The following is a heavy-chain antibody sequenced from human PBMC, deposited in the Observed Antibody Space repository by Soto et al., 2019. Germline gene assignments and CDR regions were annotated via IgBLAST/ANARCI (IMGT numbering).Heavy chain of an antibody. Sequence: PSETLSLTCTVSGGSISSGGYYWSWIRQHPGKGLEWIGYIYYSGSTYYNPSLKSRVTISVDTSKNQFSLKLSSVTAADTAVYYCARDQRGAAEYYYGMDVWGQGTTVTVSS. D-gene: IGHD6-13*01. CDR1: GGSISSGGYY. V-gene: IGHV4-31*03. J-gene: IGHJ6*02. CDR3: ARDQRGAAEYYYGMDV. CDR2: IYYSGST.